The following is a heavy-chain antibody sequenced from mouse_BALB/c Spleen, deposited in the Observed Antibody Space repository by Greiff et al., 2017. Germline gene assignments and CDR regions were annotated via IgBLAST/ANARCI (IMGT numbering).Heavy chain of an antibody. V-gene: IGHV2-6-7*01. D-gene: IGHD2-1*01. CDR3: ARDRDGNYYAMDY. CDR1: GFSLTGYG. Sequence: VQGVESGPGLVAPSQSLSITCTVSGFSLTGYGVNWVRQPPGKGLEWLGMIWGDGSTDYNSALKSRLSISKDNSKSQVFLKMNSLQTDDTARYYCARDRDGNYYAMDYWGQGTSVTVSS. CDR2: IWGDGST. J-gene: IGHJ4*01.